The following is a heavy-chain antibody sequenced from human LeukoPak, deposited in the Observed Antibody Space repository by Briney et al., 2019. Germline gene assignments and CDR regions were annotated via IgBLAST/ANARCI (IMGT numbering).Heavy chain of an antibody. CDR3: ARGPPYAPGVLDV. D-gene: IGHD7-27*01. CDR1: RGSTSTYY. V-gene: IGHV4-4*07. CDR2: IYNSGST. J-gene: IGHJ6*04. Sequence: SETLSLTCTVSRGSTSTYYWSWIRQPAGKGLEWIGRIYNSGSTNYNPSLKSRVTILVDTSKNLFSLKLTSVTAADTAVFYCARGPPYAPGVLDVWGKGTTVTISS.